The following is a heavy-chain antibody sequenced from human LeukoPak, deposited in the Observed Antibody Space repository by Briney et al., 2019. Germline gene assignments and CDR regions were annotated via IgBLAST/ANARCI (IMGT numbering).Heavy chain of an antibody. CDR3: AKVLASGYDSRWAFDI. CDR1: GFTFSSYG. V-gene: IGHV3-30*02. CDR2: IRYDGSNK. J-gene: IGHJ3*02. Sequence: GESLRLSCAASGFTFSSYGMHWVRQAPGKGLEWVAFIRYDGSNKYYADSVKGRFTISRDNSKNTLYLQMNSLRAEDTAVYYCAKVLASGYDSRWAFDIWGQGTMVTVSS. D-gene: IGHD5-12*01.